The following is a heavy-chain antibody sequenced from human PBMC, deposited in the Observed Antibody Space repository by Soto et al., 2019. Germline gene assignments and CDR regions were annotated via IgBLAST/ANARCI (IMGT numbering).Heavy chain of an antibody. J-gene: IGHJ4*02. CDR3: AKDQIGEEIVLMVYGNSGYYFDY. Sequence: GGSLRLSCAASGFTFSSYAMSWVRQAPGKGLEWVSAISGSGGRTYYADSVKGRFTISRDNSKNTLSLQMISLRVEDTALYYCAKDQIGEEIVLMVYGNSGYYFDYWGQGTLVTVSS. D-gene: IGHD2-8*01. CDR2: ISGSGGRT. V-gene: IGHV3-23*01. CDR1: GFTFSSYA.